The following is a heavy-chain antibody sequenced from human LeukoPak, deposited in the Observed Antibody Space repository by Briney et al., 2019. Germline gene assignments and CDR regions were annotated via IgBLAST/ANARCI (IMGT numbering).Heavy chain of an antibody. CDR3: AKGRWDTTMAGGFDI. V-gene: IGHV3-23*01. CDR1: GLTFSSYA. Sequence: GESLRLSCAASGLTFSSYAMSWVRKAPGKGLEWVSDISGSGGSTDYADSVKGRFTISRDKSKHTLYLQINSLSAQGTAVYYSAKGRWDTTMAGGFDIWGQGTMVTVSS. CDR2: ISGSGGST. D-gene: IGHD5-18*01. J-gene: IGHJ3*02.